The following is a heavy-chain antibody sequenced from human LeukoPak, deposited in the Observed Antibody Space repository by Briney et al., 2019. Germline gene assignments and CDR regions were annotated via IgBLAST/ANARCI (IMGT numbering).Heavy chain of an antibody. CDR1: GGSINSDGYS. D-gene: IGHD3-22*01. CDR3: ARDQCYYDSSDYRGCWFDP. J-gene: IGHJ5*02. V-gene: IGHV4-30-2*01. Sequence: SETLSLTCAVSGGSINSDGYSWSWIRQPPGKGLEWIGYIYHSGSTYYNPSLKSRVTISVDRSKNQFSLKLSSVTAADTAVYYCARDQCYYDSSDYRGCWFDPWGQGTLVTVSS. CDR2: IYHSGST.